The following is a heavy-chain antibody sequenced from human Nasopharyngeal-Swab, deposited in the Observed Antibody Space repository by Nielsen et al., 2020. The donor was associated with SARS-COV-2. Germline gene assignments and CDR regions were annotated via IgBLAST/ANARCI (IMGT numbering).Heavy chain of an antibody. V-gene: IGHV4-59*01. CDR2: IYYSGST. D-gene: IGHD2-2*01. J-gene: IGHJ5*02. Sequence: WIRQPPAHGLERIGYIYYSGSTNYNPPLKSRVTISIDTSKNQFSLKLSSVTAADTAVYYCARARVVPSAFGFAGCRFDPWGQGTLVTVSS. CDR3: ARARVVPSAFGFAGCRFDP.